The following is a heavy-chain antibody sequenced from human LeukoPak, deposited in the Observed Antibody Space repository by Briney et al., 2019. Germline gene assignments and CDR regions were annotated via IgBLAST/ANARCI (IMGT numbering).Heavy chain of an antibody. CDR1: GGSISSYY. CDR2: IYYSGST. V-gene: IGHV4-59*01. CDR3: ASAIVGATFDY. D-gene: IGHD1-26*01. J-gene: IGHJ4*02. Sequence: PSETLSLTCTASGGSISSYYWRWIRQPPGKGLEWMGYIYYSGSTNYNPSLKSRVTISVDTSKNQFSLKLSSVTAADTAVYYCASAIVGATFDYWGQGTLVTVSS.